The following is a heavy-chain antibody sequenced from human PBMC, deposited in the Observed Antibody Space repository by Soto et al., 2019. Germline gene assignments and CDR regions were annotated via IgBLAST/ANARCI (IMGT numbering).Heavy chain of an antibody. CDR3: ASSIN. Sequence: WGSLRLSCSASGFPFSSYGMHWVRQAPGKGLDWVGVIWYDGSNKDYAESVKGRFTISRDNSKNMLYLQMNSLRADDTAVYYCASSINWAQGTLVTVSS. CDR2: IWYDGSNK. V-gene: IGHV3-33*03. J-gene: IGHJ4*02. CDR1: GFPFSSYG.